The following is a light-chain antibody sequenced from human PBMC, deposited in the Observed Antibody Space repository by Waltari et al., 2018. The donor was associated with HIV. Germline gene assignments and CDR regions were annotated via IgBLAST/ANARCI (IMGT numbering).Light chain of an antibody. CDR1: RSHIGARFD. V-gene: IGLV1-40*01. CDR3: QSYDSSLSGSV. J-gene: IGLJ3*02. CDR2: GNS. Sequence: QSVLTQPPSVSGAPGQRVTISCSGSRSHIGARFDGHWYQQIPGTAPKLLIYGNSNRPSGVPDRFSGSKSGTSASLAITGLQAEDEADYYCQSYDSSLSGSVFGGGTKLTVL.